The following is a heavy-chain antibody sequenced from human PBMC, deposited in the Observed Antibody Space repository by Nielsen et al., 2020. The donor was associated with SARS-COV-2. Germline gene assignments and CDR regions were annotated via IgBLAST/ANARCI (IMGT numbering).Heavy chain of an antibody. D-gene: IGHD4/OR15-4a*01. CDR2: ISYDGSNK. V-gene: IGHV3-30*04. J-gene: IGHJ6*02. CDR1: GFTFSNYG. Sequence: GESLKISCAASGFTFSNYGMHWVRQAPGKGLEWMTVISYDGSNKMYADSVKGRFTISRDMSKNTLYLQMNSLRAEDTAVYYCAREGYSGAGSYGMDVWGQGTTVTVSS. CDR3: AREGYSGAGSYGMDV.